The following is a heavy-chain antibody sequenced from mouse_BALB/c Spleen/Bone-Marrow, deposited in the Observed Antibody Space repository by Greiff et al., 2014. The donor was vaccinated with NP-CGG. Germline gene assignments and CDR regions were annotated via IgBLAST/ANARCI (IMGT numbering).Heavy chain of an antibody. Sequence: VQLQPSGGGLVQPGGSLKLSCAASGFDFCRYWVRWGRQAPGEGVQWIGEINPESNTINYSPSLKDKFIISRDNAKNTLYLQMSKVKSEDAALYCCARLGYYGWFAYWGQGTLVTVSA. J-gene: IGHJ3*01. CDR1: GFDFCRYW. V-gene: IGHV4-1*02. D-gene: IGHD2-3*01. CDR2: INPESNTI. CDR3: ARLGYYGWFAY.